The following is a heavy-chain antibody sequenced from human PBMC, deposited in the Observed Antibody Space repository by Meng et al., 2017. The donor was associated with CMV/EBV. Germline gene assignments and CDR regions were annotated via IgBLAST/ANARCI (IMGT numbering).Heavy chain of an antibody. J-gene: IGHJ4*02. CDR3: ARAPPDADFDY. CDR1: GFAFRPYS. CDR2: ISSTSSYI. V-gene: IGHV3-21*01. Sequence: EVERGGSGGGLVKPGGSLRLSCVASGFAFRPYSMSWVRQVPGKGLEWISSISSTSSYIYYADSLKGRFTVSRDNAKNSLYLQVSSLRADDTAVYYCARAPPDADFDYWGQGTLVTVSS.